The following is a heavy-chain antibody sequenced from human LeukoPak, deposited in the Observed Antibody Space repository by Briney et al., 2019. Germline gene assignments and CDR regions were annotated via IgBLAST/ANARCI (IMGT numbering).Heavy chain of an antibody. D-gene: IGHD3-3*01. CDR2: ISGSGGST. CDR1: GFTFSSYA. J-gene: IGHJ5*02. Sequence: PGGSLRLSCAAPGFTFSSYAMSWVRQAPGKGLEWVSAISGSGGSTYYADSVKGRFTISRDNSKNTLYLQMNSLRAEDTAVYYCAKDPGTIFGVVPLNWFDPWGQGTLVTVSS. CDR3: AKDPGTIFGVVPLNWFDP. V-gene: IGHV3-23*01.